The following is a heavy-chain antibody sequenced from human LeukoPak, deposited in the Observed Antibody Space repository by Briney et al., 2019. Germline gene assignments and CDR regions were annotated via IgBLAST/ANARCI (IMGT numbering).Heavy chain of an antibody. J-gene: IGHJ4*02. Sequence: PSETLSLTCAVYGGSFSGYYWSWIRQPPGKGLEWIGEINHSGSTNYNPSLKSRVTISVDTSKNQFSLKLSSVTAADTAVYYCARGRWYYDSSGYSRYFDYWGQGTLVTVSS. CDR1: GGSFSGYY. D-gene: IGHD3-22*01. V-gene: IGHV4-34*01. CDR2: INHSGST. CDR3: ARGRWYYDSSGYSRYFDY.